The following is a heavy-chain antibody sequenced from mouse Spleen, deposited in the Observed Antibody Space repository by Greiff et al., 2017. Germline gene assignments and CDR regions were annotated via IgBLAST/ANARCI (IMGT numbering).Heavy chain of an antibody. V-gene: IGHV1-82*01. Sequence: VQLQQSGPELVKPGASVKISCKASGYAFSSSWMNWVKQRPGKGLEWIGRIYPGDGDTNYNGKFKGKATLTADKSSSTAYMQLSSLTSEDSAVYFCARSNRYDGAWFAYWGQGTLVTVSA. CDR2: IYPGDGDT. CDR3: ARSNRYDGAWFAY. CDR1: GYAFSSSW. J-gene: IGHJ3*01. D-gene: IGHD2-14*01.